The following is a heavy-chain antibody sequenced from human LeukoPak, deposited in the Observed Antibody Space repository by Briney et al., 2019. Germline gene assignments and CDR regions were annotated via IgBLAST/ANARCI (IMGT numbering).Heavy chain of an antibody. CDR3: AKNGGYYKWNY. Sequence: SETLSLTCTVSGGSISGSYWDWIRQSPGKGLEWLGYVHDTGGTNYNSSLKSRVTMSVDTSRNQFSLRLNSVTAADTAVYYCAKNGGYYKWNYWGQGTLVTVSS. J-gene: IGHJ4*02. V-gene: IGHV4-59*08. CDR2: VHDTGGT. CDR1: GGSISGSY. D-gene: IGHD1-26*01.